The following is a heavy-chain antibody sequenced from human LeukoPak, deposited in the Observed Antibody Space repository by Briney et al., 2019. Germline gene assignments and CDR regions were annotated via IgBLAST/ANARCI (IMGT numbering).Heavy chain of an antibody. J-gene: IGHJ6*03. CDR2: INPNSGGT. D-gene: IGHD5-18*01. Sequence: ASVKVSCKASGYTFTGYYMHWVRQAPGQGLEWMRWINPNSGGTNYAQKFQGRVTMTRDTSISTAYMELSRLRSDDTAVYYCARMPQYSYGYYYYYMDVWGKGTTVTVSS. V-gene: IGHV1-2*02. CDR1: GYTFTGYY. CDR3: ARMPQYSYGYYYYYMDV.